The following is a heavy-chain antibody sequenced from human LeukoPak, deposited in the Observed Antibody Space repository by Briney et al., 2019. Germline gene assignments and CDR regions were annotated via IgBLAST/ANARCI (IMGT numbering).Heavy chain of an antibody. Sequence: PGGSLRLSCAASGFTFSGYWMHWVRQVPGKGLVWVARINKDGSITTYVDSVKGRFTISRDNAKNMLFLQMNSLRAEDTAVYYCVRDQRYCGGDCVADYWGQGTLVTVSS. CDR1: GFTFSGYW. D-gene: IGHD2-21*02. J-gene: IGHJ4*02. CDR3: VRDQRYCGGDCVADY. CDR2: INKDGSIT. V-gene: IGHV3-74*03.